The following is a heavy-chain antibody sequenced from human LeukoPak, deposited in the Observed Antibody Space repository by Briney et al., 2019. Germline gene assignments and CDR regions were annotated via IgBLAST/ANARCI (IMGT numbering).Heavy chain of an antibody. Sequence: SETLSLTCTVSGGSISSSSYYWGWIRQPPGKGLEWIGSIYYSGSTYYNPSLKSRVTISVDTSKNQFSLKLSSVTAADTAVYYCASLMVYAITIDYWGQGTLVTVSS. D-gene: IGHD2-8*01. CDR3: ASLMVYAITIDY. J-gene: IGHJ4*02. V-gene: IGHV4-39*07. CDR2: IYYSGST. CDR1: GGSISSSSYY.